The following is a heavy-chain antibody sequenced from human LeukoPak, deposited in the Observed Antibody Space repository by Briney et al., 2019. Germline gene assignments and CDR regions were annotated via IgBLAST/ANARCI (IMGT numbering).Heavy chain of an antibody. Sequence: PGGSLRLSCAASGFTSSRNAMSWVRQAPGKGLEWVSAISDSGGSTYYADSVKGRFTISRDNSKNTLYLQMNSLRVEDTAVYYCAILYCTSSSCPHGYWGQGTLVTVSS. D-gene: IGHD2-8*01. CDR3: AILYCTSSSCPHGY. V-gene: IGHV3-23*01. J-gene: IGHJ4*02. CDR1: GFTSSRNA. CDR2: ISDSGGST.